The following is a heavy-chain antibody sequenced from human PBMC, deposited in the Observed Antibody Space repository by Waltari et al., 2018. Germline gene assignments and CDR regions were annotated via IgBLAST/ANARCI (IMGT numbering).Heavy chain of an antibody. V-gene: IGHV1-8*01. J-gene: IGHJ6*02. CDR3: ARVRWDYYYYYGMDV. CDR2: VNPNSRNT. CDR1: GYTLTSYD. D-gene: IGHD1-26*01. Sequence: QVQLVQSGAEVKKPGASVKVSCKASGYTLTSYDLNWVRKATGQGLGGKGWVNPNSRNTGYAQKLQDRVTMTRNTSISTAYMERSSLRSEDTSVYYCARVRWDYYYYYGMDVWGQGTTVTVSS.